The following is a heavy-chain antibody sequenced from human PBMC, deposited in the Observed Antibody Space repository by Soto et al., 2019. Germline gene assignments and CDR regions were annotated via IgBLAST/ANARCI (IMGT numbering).Heavy chain of an antibody. CDR3: ARDKTEDSRSDY. V-gene: IGHV3-7*05. CDR2: IKQDGSEK. Sequence: PGGSLRLSCAAPGFTFSSYWMSWVRQAPGKGLEWVANIKQDGSEKYYVDSVKGRFTISRDNAKNSLYLQMNSLRAEDTAVYYCARDKTEDSRSDYWGQGTLVTVSS. J-gene: IGHJ4*02. CDR1: GFTFSSYW. D-gene: IGHD6-6*01.